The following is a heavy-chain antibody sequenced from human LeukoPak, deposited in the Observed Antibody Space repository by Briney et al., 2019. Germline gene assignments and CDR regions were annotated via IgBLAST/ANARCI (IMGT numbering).Heavy chain of an antibody. CDR1: GFTLSNHW. CDR2: IKEDGSQK. CDR3: ARWEIRGIAHQLDY. D-gene: IGHD1-26*01. J-gene: IGHJ4*02. V-gene: IGHV3-7*01. Sequence: GGSLRLSCAASGFTLSNHWMSWVRQAPGKGLEWVANIKEDGSQKYYLDSVKGRFTISRDNAKNSMYLQMNSLRAEDTAVYYCARWEIRGIAHQLDYWGQGTLVTVSS.